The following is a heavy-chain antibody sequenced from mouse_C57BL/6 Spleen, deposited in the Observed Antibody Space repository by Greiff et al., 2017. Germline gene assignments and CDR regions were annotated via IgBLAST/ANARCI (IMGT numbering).Heavy chain of an antibody. Sequence: QVHVKQPGAELVRPGTSVKFSCKASGYTFTSYWMHWVKQRPGQGLEWIGVIDPSDSYTNYNQKFKGKATLTVDTSSSTAYMQLSSLTSEDSAVYYCARSTYGSSYVDYAMDYWGQGTSVTVSS. CDR2: IDPSDSYT. CDR1: GYTFTSYW. D-gene: IGHD1-1*01. V-gene: IGHV1-59*01. CDR3: ARSTYGSSYVDYAMDY. J-gene: IGHJ4*01.